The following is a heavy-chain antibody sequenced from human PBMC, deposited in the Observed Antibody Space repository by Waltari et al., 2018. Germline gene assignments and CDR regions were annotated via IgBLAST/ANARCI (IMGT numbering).Heavy chain of an antibody. D-gene: IGHD1-1*01. CDR2: IYPCDSDT. V-gene: IGHV5-51*01. J-gene: IGHJ6*02. CDR3: ARLRQPASYYYGMDV. CDR1: GYSFGSFY. Sequence: EVQLVQSGAEVKKSGESLKISCKSSGYSFGSFYIAWVRQMPGKGLEWMGIIYPCDSDTRYSPSFPGQVTISVDRSINTAYLQWGSLKATDTAMYYCARLRQPASYYYGMDVWGQGTTITVSS.